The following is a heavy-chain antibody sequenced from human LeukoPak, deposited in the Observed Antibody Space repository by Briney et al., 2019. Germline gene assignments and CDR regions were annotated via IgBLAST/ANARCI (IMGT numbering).Heavy chain of an antibody. CDR3: TRSLVGSGSLG. J-gene: IGHJ3*01. Sequence: PGGSLRLSCAASGFTFSSYAMSWVRQAPGKGLEWVSAISGSGGSTYYADSVKGRFTFSRDNSKNTAYLQMNSLKTEDTAVYYCTRSLVGSGSLGWGQGTMVTVSS. D-gene: IGHD1-26*01. CDR2: ISGSGGST. V-gene: IGHV3-23*01. CDR1: GFTFSSYA.